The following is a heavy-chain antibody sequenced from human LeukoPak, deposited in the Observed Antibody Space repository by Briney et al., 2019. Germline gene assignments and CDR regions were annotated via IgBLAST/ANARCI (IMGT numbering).Heavy chain of an antibody. CDR1: GLTFGDYP. V-gene: IGHV3-43*02. D-gene: IGHD1-26*01. CDR2: ISPDGGRS. Sequence: GGPLRLSCAASGLTFGDYPMHWIRQTPGQGLEWASLISPDGGRSFQADSVRGRFTISRDNSKNSLYLQMNSLRSEDTALHYCAKDMGGSGRNWASNWFDPWGQGTLVTVSS. CDR3: AKDMGGSGRNWASNWFDP. J-gene: IGHJ5*02.